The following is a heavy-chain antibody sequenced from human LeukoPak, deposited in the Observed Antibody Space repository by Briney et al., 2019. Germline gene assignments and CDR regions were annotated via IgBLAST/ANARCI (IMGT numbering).Heavy chain of an antibody. CDR2: IYTSGST. CDR3: ARDRGTMVRGVNIPHDAFDI. Sequence: SETLSLTCTVSGGSISSYYWSWIRQPAGKGLEWIGRIYTSGSTNYNPSLKSRVTMSVDTSKNQFSLKLSSVTAADTAVYYCARDRGTMVRGVNIPHDAFDIGGQGTMVTVSS. CDR1: GGSISSYY. D-gene: IGHD3-10*01. V-gene: IGHV4-4*07. J-gene: IGHJ3*02.